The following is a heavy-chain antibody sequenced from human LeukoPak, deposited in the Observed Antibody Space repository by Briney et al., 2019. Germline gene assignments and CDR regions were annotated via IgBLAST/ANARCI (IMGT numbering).Heavy chain of an antibody. V-gene: IGHV4-39*01. CDR1: GGSISSSSYY. Sequence: SETLSLTSTVSGGSISSSSYYWGWIRQPPGKGLEWIGSIYYSGSTYYNPSLKSRVTISVDTSKNQFSLNLSSVTAADTAVYYCASLSRPTYYYDSSGYYVFDYWGQGTLVTVSS. J-gene: IGHJ4*02. D-gene: IGHD3-22*01. CDR3: ASLSRPTYYYDSSGYYVFDY. CDR2: IYYSGST.